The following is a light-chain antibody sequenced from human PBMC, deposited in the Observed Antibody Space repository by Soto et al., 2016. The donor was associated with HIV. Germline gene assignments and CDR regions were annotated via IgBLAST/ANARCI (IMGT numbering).Light chain of an antibody. CDR3: QVWDYSSDRYV. V-gene: IGLV3-21*04. CDR1: NIEKKH. Sequence: SYVVTQPPSVSVAAGKTASITCGGDNIEKKHVHWYQQKTGQAPVLVVSYDSTRPSGIPERFSGSSSGNTATLTISRVEAGDEADYYCQVWDYSSDRYVFGTVTKVIVL. CDR2: YDS. J-gene: IGLJ1*01.